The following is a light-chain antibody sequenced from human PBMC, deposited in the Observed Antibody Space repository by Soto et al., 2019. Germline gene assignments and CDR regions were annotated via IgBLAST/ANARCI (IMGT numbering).Light chain of an antibody. V-gene: IGLV2-14*03. J-gene: IGLJ1*01. Sequence: QSALTQPASVSGSPGQSITISCTGTSSDVGGYNHVSWYQQHPGKAPQLMIYDVSNRPSGVSTRFSGSKSGNTASLTISGLQAEDEADYYCSSYTSSSTRVFGTGTKVTVL. CDR1: SSDVGGYNH. CDR3: SSYTSSSTRV. CDR2: DVS.